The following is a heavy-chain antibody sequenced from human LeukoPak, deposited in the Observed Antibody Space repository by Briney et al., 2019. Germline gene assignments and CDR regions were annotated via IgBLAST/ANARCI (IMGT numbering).Heavy chain of an antibody. CDR1: GGTFSSYA. Sequence: GASVKVSCKASGGTFSSYAISWVRQAPGQGLEWMGGIIPIFGTANYAQKFQGRVTVTADESTSTAYMELSSLRSEDTAVYYCARVVDGDYEYYFDYWGQGTLVTVSS. CDR3: ARVVDGDYEYYFDY. CDR2: IIPIFGTA. J-gene: IGHJ4*02. V-gene: IGHV1-69*13. D-gene: IGHD4-17*01.